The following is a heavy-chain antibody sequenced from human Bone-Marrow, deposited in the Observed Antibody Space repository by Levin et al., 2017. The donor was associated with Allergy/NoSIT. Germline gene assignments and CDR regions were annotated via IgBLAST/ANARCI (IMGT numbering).Heavy chain of an antibody. CDR1: GGSISSPY. CDR2: IYSSGST. J-gene: IGHJ5*02. Sequence: SQTLSLTCTVSGGSISSPYWSWIRQPPGKGLEWIGYIYSSGSTNYNTSLESRVTISLDTSKNQLSLNLRSVTAADTAVYYCAGYRVTVSGGNWFDPWGQGTLVTVSS. V-gene: IGHV4-59*11. CDR3: AGYRVTVSGGNWFDP. D-gene: IGHD6-19*01.